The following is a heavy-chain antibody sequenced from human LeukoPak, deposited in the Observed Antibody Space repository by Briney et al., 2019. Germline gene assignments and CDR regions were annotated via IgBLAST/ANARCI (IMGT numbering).Heavy chain of an antibody. D-gene: IGHD2-2*01. CDR2: INPNSGGT. V-gene: IGHV1-2*02. CDR1: GYTFTDYY. J-gene: IGHJ4*02. CDR3: ARANALYCSSTSCLFNY. Sequence: ASVKVSCKASGYTFTDYYIHWVRQAPGQGLEWMAWINPNSGGTYYAQNFHDRITLTRDTSISTAYMELSRLRSDDTAIYYCARANALYCSSTSCLFNYWGQGTLVTVSS.